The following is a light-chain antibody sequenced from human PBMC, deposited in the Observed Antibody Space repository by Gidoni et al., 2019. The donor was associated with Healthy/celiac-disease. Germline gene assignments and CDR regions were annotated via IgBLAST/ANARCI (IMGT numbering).Light chain of an antibody. CDR3: QQYNNWPPGT. CDR2: GAS. V-gene: IGKV3-15*01. J-gene: IGKJ1*01. CDR1: QSVSSN. Sequence: EIVMTQSPATLSVSPGERATLSCRASQSVSSNLAWYQQKPGQAPRLLIYGASHRATGIPARFSGSGSGTEFTLTISSLQSEDFAVYYCQQYNNWPPGTFGQXTKVEIK.